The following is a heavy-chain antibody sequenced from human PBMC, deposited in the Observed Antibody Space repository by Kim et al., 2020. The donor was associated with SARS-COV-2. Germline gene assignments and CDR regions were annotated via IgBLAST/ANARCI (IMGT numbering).Heavy chain of an antibody. D-gene: IGHD1-7*01. CDR3: AKALLRWNYNPVDI. CDR2: ISYDGSNK. V-gene: IGHV3-30*18. CDR1: GFTFSSYG. J-gene: IGHJ3*02. Sequence: GGSLRLSCAASGFTFSSYGMHWVRQAPGKGLEWVAVISYDGSNKYYADSVKGRFTISRDNSKNTLYLQINSLRAKDTAVYYCAKALLRWNYNPVDIWGQGTMVTVSS.